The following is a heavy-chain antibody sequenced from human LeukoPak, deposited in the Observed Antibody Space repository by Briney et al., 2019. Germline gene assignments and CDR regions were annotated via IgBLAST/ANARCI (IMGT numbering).Heavy chain of an antibody. Sequence: SETLSLTCTVSGGSISSYYWSWIGQPAGKGLEWIGRIYTSGSTNYNPSLKSRVTMSVDTSKNQFSLKLSSVTAADTAVYYCARDLGAQLERQAFDIWGQGTMVTVSS. CDR1: GGSISSYY. CDR2: IYTSGST. V-gene: IGHV4-4*07. CDR3: ARDLGAQLERQAFDI. J-gene: IGHJ3*02. D-gene: IGHD1-1*01.